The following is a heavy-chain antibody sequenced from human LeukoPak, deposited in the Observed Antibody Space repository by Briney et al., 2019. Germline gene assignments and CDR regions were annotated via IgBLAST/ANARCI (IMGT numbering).Heavy chain of an antibody. Sequence: PSQTLSLTCTVSGGSISSGGYYWSWIRQHPGKGLEWIGYIYYSGSTYYNPSLKSRVTISVDTSKNQFSLKLSSVTAADTAVYYCARVLAITMIVGKVGYYMDVWGKGTTVTVSS. CDR3: ARVLAITMIVGKVGYYMDV. CDR2: IYYSGST. D-gene: IGHD3-22*01. V-gene: IGHV4-31*03. J-gene: IGHJ6*03. CDR1: GGSISSGGYY.